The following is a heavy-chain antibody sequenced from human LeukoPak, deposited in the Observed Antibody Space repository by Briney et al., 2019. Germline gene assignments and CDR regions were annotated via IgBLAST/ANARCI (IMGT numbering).Heavy chain of an antibody. Sequence: ASVKVSCKASGYTFTSYGISWVRQAPGQGLESMGWISAYNGNTNYAQKLQGRVTMTTDTSTSTAYMELRSLRSDDTAVYYCARDGLLTIVVVPAALGSFDYWGQGTLVTVSS. CDR2: ISAYNGNT. J-gene: IGHJ4*02. D-gene: IGHD2-2*01. CDR1: GYTFTSYG. V-gene: IGHV1-18*01. CDR3: ARDGLLTIVVVPAALGSFDY.